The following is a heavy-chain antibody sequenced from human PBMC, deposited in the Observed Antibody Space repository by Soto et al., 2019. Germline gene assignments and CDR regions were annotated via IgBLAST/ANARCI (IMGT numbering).Heavy chain of an antibody. V-gene: IGHV3-30*03. D-gene: IGHD5-12*01. CDR3: VTEVSVAWCFGS. Sequence: QVQLVESGGGVVQPGRSLRLSCAASGFTFSSNGMHWVRQAPGKGLEWVAVISYDGSNKYYADSVKGRFTISRDNSKNTLYLGMKTVRAEDMAVYCCVTEVSVAWCFGSCGQGTLVTVSS. J-gene: IGHJ4*02. CDR1: GFTFSSNG. CDR2: ISYDGSNK.